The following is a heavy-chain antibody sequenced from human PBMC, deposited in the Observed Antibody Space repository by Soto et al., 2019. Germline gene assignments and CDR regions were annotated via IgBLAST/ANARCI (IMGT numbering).Heavy chain of an antibody. CDR2: IYPADSDT. J-gene: IGHJ3*02. CDR3: ATDLTGYSHDAFDI. CDR1: GFTFTSHW. Sequence: PGESLKISCKGSGFTFTSHWIGWVRQMPGKGPQWMGIIYPADSDTRYSPSFQGQVTISADKSISTAYLQWSSLKASDTAMYYCATDLTGYSHDAFDIWGQGTMVTVSS. D-gene: IGHD3-9*01. V-gene: IGHV5-51*01.